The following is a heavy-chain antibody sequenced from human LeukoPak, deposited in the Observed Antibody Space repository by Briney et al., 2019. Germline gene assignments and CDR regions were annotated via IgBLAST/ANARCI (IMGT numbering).Heavy chain of an antibody. CDR3: ARGGYYYDSSGYIRELDY. J-gene: IGHJ4*02. CDR1: GFTFSSYA. Sequence: PGGSLRLSCAASGFTFSSYAMHWVRQAPGKGLEYVSAISSNGGSTYYANSVKGRFTTSRDNSKNTLYLQMGSLRAEDMAVYYCARGGYYYDSSGYIRELDYWGQGTLVTVSS. V-gene: IGHV3-64*01. D-gene: IGHD3-22*01. CDR2: ISSNGGST.